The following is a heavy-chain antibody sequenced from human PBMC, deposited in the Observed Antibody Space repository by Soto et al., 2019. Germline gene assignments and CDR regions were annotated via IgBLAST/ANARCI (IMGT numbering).Heavy chain of an antibody. V-gene: IGHV3-23*01. D-gene: IGHD3-3*01. J-gene: IGHJ4*02. CDR3: AKGSSGLRFLEWLSPHDY. CDR2: ISGGGSST. CDR1: GFTFSNYA. Sequence: PGGSLRLSCAASGFTFSNYAVSWVRQAPGKGLEWVSAISGGGSSTYYADSVKGRFTISRDNSKNTLYLQLNSLRAEDTAVYYCAKGSSGLRFLEWLSPHDYWGQGTLVTVSS.